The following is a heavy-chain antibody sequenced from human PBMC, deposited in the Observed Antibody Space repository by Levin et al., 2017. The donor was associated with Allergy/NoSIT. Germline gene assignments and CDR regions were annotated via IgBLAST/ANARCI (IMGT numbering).Heavy chain of an antibody. CDR2: ISSSGSTI. V-gene: IGHV3-11*01. Sequence: GGSLRLSCAASGFTFSDYYMSWIRQAPGKGLEWVSYISSSGSTIYYADSVKGRFTISRDNAKNSLYLQMNSLRAEDTAVYYCARDIPDYDFWSGYSSTPGMDVWGQGTTVTVSS. CDR3: ARDIPDYDFWSGYSSTPGMDV. D-gene: IGHD3-3*01. J-gene: IGHJ6*02. CDR1: GFTFSDYY.